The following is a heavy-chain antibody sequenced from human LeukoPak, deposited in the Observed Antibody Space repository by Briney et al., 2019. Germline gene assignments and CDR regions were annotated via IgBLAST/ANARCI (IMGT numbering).Heavy chain of an antibody. CDR3: ARDNGSGKYYFDY. Sequence: PGGSLRLSCAASGFTVSSYYMSWVRQAPGKGLEWVSVIYSGGSTYYADSVEGRFTISRDNSKNTLYLQMNSLRAEDTAVYYCARDNGSGKYYFDYWGQGTLVTVSS. J-gene: IGHJ4*02. CDR2: IYSGGST. V-gene: IGHV3-66*02. CDR1: GFTVSSYY. D-gene: IGHD3-10*01.